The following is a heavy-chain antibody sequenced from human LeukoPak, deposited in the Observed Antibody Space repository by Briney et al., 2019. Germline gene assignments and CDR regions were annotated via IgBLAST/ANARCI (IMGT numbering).Heavy chain of an antibody. V-gene: IGHV3-66*01. CDR3: ARVISYYYYGMDV. CDR1: GFTVSSNY. J-gene: IGHJ6*02. D-gene: IGHD3-10*01. CDR2: IYSGGST. Sequence: GGSLRLSCAASGFTVSSNYMSWVRQAPGKGLEWVSVIYSGGSTYYADSVKGRFTISRDNSKNTLYLQMNSLRAEDTAVYYCARVISYYYYGMDVWRQGTTVTVSS.